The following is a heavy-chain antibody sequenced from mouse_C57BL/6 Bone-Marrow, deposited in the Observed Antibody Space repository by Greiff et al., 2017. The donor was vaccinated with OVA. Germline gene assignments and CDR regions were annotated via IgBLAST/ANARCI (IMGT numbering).Heavy chain of an antibody. V-gene: IGHV1-53*01. D-gene: IGHD2-3*01. Sequence: QVQLQQPGTELVKPGASVKLSCKASGYTFTSYWMHWVKQRPGQGLEWIGNINPSNGGTNYNEKFKSKATLTVDKSSSTAYMQLSSLTSEDSAVYYCARVGVYDGYYDWYFDVWGTGTTVTVSS. J-gene: IGHJ1*03. CDR3: ARVGVYDGYYDWYFDV. CDR1: GYTFTSYW. CDR2: INPSNGGT.